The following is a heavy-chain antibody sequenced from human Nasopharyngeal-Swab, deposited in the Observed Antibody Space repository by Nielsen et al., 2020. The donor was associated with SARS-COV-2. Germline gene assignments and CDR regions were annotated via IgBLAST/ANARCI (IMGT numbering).Heavy chain of an antibody. J-gene: IGHJ4*02. CDR1: GCTLSTYA. Sequence: ASVKVSCKASGCTLSTYAMYWVRQAPGQRPELMGWINAGKGNTYYSQKFQGRVRISRDTSANTVYMELSRLRSADTAVYYCARVPAVAASRIDYWGQGTLVTVSS. CDR3: ARVPAVAASRIDY. CDR2: INAGKGNT. V-gene: IGHV1-3*01. D-gene: IGHD6-19*01.